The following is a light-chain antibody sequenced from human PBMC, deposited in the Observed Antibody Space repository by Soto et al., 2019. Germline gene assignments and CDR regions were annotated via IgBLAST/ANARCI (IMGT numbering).Light chain of an antibody. CDR2: AAS. V-gene: IGKV1-6*01. J-gene: IGKJ4*01. CDR1: QGIRND. CDR3: IQDYNYPLT. Sequence: AIQMTQSPSSLSASVGDRVTITCRASQGIRNDLGWYQQKPGKAPKLLIYAASSLRSGVPSRFSGSGSGTDFTLTISSLQPEDFATYYCIQDYNYPLTFGGGTKVEIK.